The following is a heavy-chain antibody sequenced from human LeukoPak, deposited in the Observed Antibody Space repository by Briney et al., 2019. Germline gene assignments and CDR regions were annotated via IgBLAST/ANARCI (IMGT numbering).Heavy chain of an antibody. CDR3: ARSVVVAATGWFDP. V-gene: IGHV4-34*01. CDR2: INHSGST. CDR1: GGSFSGYY. J-gene: IGHJ5*02. D-gene: IGHD2-15*01. Sequence: PSETLSLTCAVSGGSFSGYYWSWIRQPPGKGLEWIGEINHSGSTNYNPSLKSRVTISVDTSKNQFSLKLSSVTAADTAVYYCARSVVVAATGWFDPWGQGTLVTVSS.